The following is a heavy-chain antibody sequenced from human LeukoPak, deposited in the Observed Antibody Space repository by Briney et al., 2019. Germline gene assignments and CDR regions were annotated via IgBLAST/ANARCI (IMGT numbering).Heavy chain of an antibody. CDR2: IYPGDSDT. CDR1: GYSFTNYW. V-gene: IGHV5-51*01. CDR3: ARRGWALGYFEY. Sequence: GESLKISCRGSGYSFTNYWVGWVRHMPGKGLEWMGIIYPGDSDTRYAPSFQGQVTISADKSISTAYLQWSSLKASDTAMYYCARRGWALGYFEYWGQGTLVTVSS. J-gene: IGHJ4*02. D-gene: IGHD1-26*01.